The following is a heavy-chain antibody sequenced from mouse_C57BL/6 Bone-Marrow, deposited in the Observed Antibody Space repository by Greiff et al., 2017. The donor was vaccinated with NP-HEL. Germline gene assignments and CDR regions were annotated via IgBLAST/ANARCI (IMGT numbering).Heavy chain of an antibody. CDR2: IDPETGGT. CDR3: TRALNWDAFAY. J-gene: IGHJ3*01. Sequence: VQLLESGAELVRPGASVTLSCKASGYTFTDYEMHWVKQTPVHGLEWIGAIDPETGGTAYNQKFKGKAILTADKSSSTAYMELRSLTSEDSAVYYCTRALNWDAFAYWGQGTLVTVSA. D-gene: IGHD4-1*01. CDR1: GYTFTDYE. V-gene: IGHV1-15*01.